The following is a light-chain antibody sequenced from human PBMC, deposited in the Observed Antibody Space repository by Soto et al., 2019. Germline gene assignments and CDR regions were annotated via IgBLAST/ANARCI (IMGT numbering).Light chain of an antibody. CDR3: QQYKSYSPA. V-gene: IGKV1-5*01. CDR1: QSISSW. Sequence: DIQMTQSPSTLSASVGDRVTITCRASQSISSWLAWYQQKPGKAPKLLIYDASSLESGVPSRFSGSGSGTEFTLAISSLQPYDFATYFCQQYKSYSPAFGQGTEVEIK. CDR2: DAS. J-gene: IGKJ1*01.